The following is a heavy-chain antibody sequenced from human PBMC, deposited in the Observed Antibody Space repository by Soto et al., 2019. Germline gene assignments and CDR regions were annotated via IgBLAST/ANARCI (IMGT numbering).Heavy chain of an antibody. Sequence: QVQLVQSGAEVKKPGSSVKVSCKASGGTFSSYTISWVRQAPGQGLEWMGRIIPILGIANYAQKFQGRVTITADKSTSTAYMELSCLRSEYTAVYYCARTNIAAALNCFDPWGQGTLVTVSS. V-gene: IGHV1-69*02. CDR2: IIPILGIA. CDR3: ARTNIAAALNCFDP. D-gene: IGHD6-13*01. J-gene: IGHJ5*02. CDR1: GGTFSSYT.